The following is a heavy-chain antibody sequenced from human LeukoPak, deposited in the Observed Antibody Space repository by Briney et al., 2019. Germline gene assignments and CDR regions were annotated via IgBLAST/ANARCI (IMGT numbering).Heavy chain of an antibody. J-gene: IGHJ4*02. V-gene: IGHV4-34*01. D-gene: IGHD2-15*01. CDR1: GGSFSGYY. CDR2: INHSGST. CDR3: ARGAVVVAATHFDY. Sequence: PSETLSLTCAVYGGSFSGYYWSWIRQPPGKGLEWIGEINHSGSTNYNPSLKSRVTISVDTSKNQFSLKLSSVTAADTAVYYCARGAVVVAATHFDYWGQGTLVTVSS.